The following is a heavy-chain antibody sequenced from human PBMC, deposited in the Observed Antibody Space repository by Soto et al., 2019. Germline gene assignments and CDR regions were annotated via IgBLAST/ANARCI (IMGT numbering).Heavy chain of an antibody. CDR1: GYSFTSYW. J-gene: IGHJ4*02. D-gene: IGHD3-22*01. Sequence: PGESLKISCNGSGYSFTSYWISWVRQMPGKGLEWMGRIDPSDSYTNYSPSFQGHVTISADKSISTAYLQWSSLKASDTAMYYCASPYYYDSSGYVWGQGTLVTVSS. CDR2: IDPSDSYT. CDR3: ASPYYYDSSGYV. V-gene: IGHV5-10-1*01.